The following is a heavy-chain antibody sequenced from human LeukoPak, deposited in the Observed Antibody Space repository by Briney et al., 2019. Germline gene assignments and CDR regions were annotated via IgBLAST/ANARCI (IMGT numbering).Heavy chain of an antibody. J-gene: IGHJ4*02. V-gene: IGHV3-7*03. CDR3: ARAWAGKPRITIFGPPDY. Sequence: PGGSLRLSCVASGFTFSGHWMNWVRQAPGKGLEWVANINQGGNKNYYVDSVKGRFTISRDNAKNSLYLQMNSLRAEDTAVYYCARAWAGKPRITIFGPPDYWGQGTLVTVSS. CDR2: INQGGNKN. D-gene: IGHD3-3*01. CDR1: GFTFSGHW.